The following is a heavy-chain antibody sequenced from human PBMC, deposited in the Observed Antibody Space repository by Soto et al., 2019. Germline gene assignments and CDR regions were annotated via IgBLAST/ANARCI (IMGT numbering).Heavy chain of an antibody. V-gene: IGHV3-11*01. CDR2: ISSSSGTI. J-gene: IGHJ6*02. CDR3: ARAGQDYYYGMDV. CDR1: GFTFSDYY. Sequence: GGSLRLSCAASGFTFSDYYMSWIRQAPGKGLQWVSYISSSSGTIYYADSVKGRFTISRDNAKNSLYLQMNSLRAEDTALYYCARAGQDYYYGMDVWGRATTVTVYS.